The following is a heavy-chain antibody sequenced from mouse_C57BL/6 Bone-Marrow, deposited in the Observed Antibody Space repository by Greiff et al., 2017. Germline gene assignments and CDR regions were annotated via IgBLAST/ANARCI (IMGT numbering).Heavy chain of an antibody. CDR2: IRLKSDNYAT. CDR3: SLTGY. Sequence: EVKVEESGGGLVQPGGSMKLSCVASGFTFSNYWMNWVRQSPEKGLEWVAQIRLKSDNYATNYAESVKGRFTISREDSKSSVYLQMNNLRAEDTGIYYCSLTGYWGQGTSVTVSS. V-gene: IGHV6-3*01. J-gene: IGHJ4*01. D-gene: IGHD1-1*01. CDR1: GFTFSNYW.